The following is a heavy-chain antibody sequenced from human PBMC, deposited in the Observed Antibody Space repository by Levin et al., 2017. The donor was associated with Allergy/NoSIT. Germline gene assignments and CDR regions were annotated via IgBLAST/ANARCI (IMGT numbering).Heavy chain of an antibody. Sequence: ASVKVSCETSGYTFTAYYMYWVRQAPGQGLEWMGWINPNSGGTNYAQKFQGRVTMTTDTSISTAYMELSRLRSDDTAVYYCARGIIPPALNWLDPWGQGTLVTVSS. CDR2: INPNSGGT. J-gene: IGHJ5*02. CDR1: GYTFTAYY. D-gene: IGHD2-2*01. V-gene: IGHV1-2*02. CDR3: ARGIIPPALNWLDP.